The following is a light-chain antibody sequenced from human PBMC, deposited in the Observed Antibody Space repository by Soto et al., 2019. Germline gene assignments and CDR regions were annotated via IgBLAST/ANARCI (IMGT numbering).Light chain of an antibody. CDR1: ESLSSSY. J-gene: IGKJ1*01. CDR2: AAS. CDR3: HQHGSSSWT. V-gene: IGKV3-20*01. Sequence: EVVLRQSPGTLSLSPGDRATLSCRASESLSSSYLAWYQVKPGQAPSLLIYAASYRATDIPHRFSGSGSGTDFTLTISRLEAEDVAVYFCHQHGSSSWTYGQGTRVEI.